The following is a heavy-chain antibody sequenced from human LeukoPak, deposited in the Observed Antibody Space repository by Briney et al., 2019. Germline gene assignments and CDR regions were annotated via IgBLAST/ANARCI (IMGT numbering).Heavy chain of an antibody. J-gene: IGHJ4*02. CDR3: AREGGYDQYPHPVIDY. Sequence: ASVKVSCKASGYTFTSYGISWVQQAPGQGLEWMGWISAYNGNTNYAQKLQGRVTMTTDTSTSTAYMELRSLRSDDTAMYYCAREGGYDQYPHPVIDYWGQGTLVTVSS. CDR1: GYTFTSYG. D-gene: IGHD5-12*01. CDR2: ISAYNGNT. V-gene: IGHV1-18*01.